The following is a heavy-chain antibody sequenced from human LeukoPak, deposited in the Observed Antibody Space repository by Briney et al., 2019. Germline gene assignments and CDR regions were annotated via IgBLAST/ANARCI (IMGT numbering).Heavy chain of an antibody. CDR2: TNPNNGNT. J-gene: IGHJ6*03. Sequence: GASVKVSCKASGYTFTSYDINWVRQAPGQGLEWMASTNPNNGNTAYARKFQGRVTMTRDTSIGTAYLELSALRSEDTAVYYCARLHWESGGIYFYYYVDVWGKGTTVTVSS. V-gene: IGHV1-8*01. CDR1: GYTFTSYD. CDR3: ARLHWESGGIYFYYYVDV. D-gene: IGHD3-16*01.